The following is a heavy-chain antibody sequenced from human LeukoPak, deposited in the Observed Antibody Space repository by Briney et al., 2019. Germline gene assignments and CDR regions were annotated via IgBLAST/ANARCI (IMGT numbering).Heavy chain of an antibody. CDR1: GYTFTGYY. CDR2: INPNSGGT. J-gene: IGHJ4*02. CDR3: ARGGTYYYDSSGYPSGFDY. D-gene: IGHD3-22*01. Sequence: ASVKVSCKASGYTFTGYYMHWVRQAPGQGLEWMGQINPNSGGTNYAQKFQGRVTMTRDTSISTAYMELSRLRSDDTAVYYCARGGTYYYDSSGYPSGFDYWGQGTLVTVSS. V-gene: IGHV1-2*06.